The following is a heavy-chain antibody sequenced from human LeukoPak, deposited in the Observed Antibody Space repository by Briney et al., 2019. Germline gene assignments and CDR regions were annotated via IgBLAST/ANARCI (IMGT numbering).Heavy chain of an antibody. CDR2: IYISGST. CDR3: ARGFIRAFDI. V-gene: IGHV4-4*07. Sequence: SETLSLTCSVSGGSISSYYWSWTRQPAGKGLEWIGRIYISGSTNFNPSLKSRVTISVDTSKNQFSLKLSSVTAADTAVYYCARGFIRAFDIWGQGTMVTVSS. D-gene: IGHD3-10*01. CDR1: GGSISSYY. J-gene: IGHJ3*02.